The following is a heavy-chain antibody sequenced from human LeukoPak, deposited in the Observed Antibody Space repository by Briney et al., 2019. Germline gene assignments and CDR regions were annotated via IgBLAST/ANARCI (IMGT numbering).Heavy chain of an antibody. Sequence: GGSLRLSCTASGFTFSNYDMHWVRQAPGKGLEWVALISHDGSKKYFADSVKGRFTVSRDNSKNTLYLQLNSLGAEDTAMYYCARYSGIIKTFDYWGQGTLVTVSS. CDR1: GFTFSNYD. CDR3: ARYSGIIKTFDY. D-gene: IGHD1-26*01. J-gene: IGHJ4*02. V-gene: IGHV3-30*03. CDR2: ISHDGSKK.